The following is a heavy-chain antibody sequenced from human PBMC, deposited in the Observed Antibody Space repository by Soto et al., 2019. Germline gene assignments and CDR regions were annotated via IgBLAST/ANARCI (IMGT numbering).Heavy chain of an antibody. J-gene: IGHJ6*03. D-gene: IGHD3-10*01. CDR1: GDSVSSNSAA. CDR2: TYYRSKWYN. V-gene: IGHV6-1*01. CDR3: ARDVLTMVRTYRDYYYYYYMDV. Sequence: PSQTLSLTCAISGDSVSSNSAAWNWIRQSPSRGLEWLGRTYYRSKWYNDYAVSVKSRITINPDTSKNQFSLQLNSVTPEDTAVYYCARDVLTMVRTYRDYYYYYYMDVWGKGTTVTVSS.